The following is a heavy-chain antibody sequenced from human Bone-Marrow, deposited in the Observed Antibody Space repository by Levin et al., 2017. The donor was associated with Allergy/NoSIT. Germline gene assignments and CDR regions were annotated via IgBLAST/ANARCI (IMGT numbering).Heavy chain of an antibody. D-gene: IGHD5-12*01. CDR3: VARSNGMDV. V-gene: IGHV3-66*01. CDR1: EFIVSSNY. Sequence: GGSLRLSCAASEFIVSSNYMSWVRQAPGKGLDWVSVIYSGGSAYYAGSVKGRFTISRDNSKNTLYLQMNSLRAEDTAVYYCVARSNGMDVWGQGTTVTVSS. J-gene: IGHJ6*02. CDR2: IYSGGSA.